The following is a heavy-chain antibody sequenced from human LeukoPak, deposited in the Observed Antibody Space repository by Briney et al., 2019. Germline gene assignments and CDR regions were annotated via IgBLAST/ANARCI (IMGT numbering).Heavy chain of an antibody. Sequence: LPGGSLRLSCAASGFTFSSYAMHWVRQAPGKGLEWVAVISYDGSNKYYADSVKGRFTIFRDNSKNTLYLQMDSLRAEDTAVYYCARGVGAAAGTNWFDPWGQGTLVTVSS. CDR3: ARGVGAAAGTNWFDP. CDR2: ISYDGSNK. CDR1: GFTFSSYA. V-gene: IGHV3-30*01. D-gene: IGHD6-13*01. J-gene: IGHJ5*02.